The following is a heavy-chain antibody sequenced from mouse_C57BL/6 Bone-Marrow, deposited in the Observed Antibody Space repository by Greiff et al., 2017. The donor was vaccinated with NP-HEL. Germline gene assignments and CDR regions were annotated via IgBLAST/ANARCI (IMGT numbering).Heavy chain of an antibody. D-gene: IGHD2-5*01. CDR1: GYAFSSSW. V-gene: IGHV1-82*01. CDR2: IYPGDGDT. Sequence: VKVVESGPELVKPGASVKISCKASGYAFSSSWMNWVKQRPGKGLEWIGRIYPGDGDTNYNGKFKGKATLTADKSSSTAYMQLSSLTSEDSAVYFCATYYSNLYYFDYWGQGTTLTVSS. CDR3: ATYYSNLYYFDY. J-gene: IGHJ2*01.